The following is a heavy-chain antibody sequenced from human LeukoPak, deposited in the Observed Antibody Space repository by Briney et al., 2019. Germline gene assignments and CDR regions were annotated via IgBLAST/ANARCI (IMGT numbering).Heavy chain of an antibody. D-gene: IGHD3-16*02. CDR1: GGSISSSSYY. CDR3: ARGIPYDYVWGSYRYYFDY. J-gene: IGHJ4*02. Sequence: TASETLSLTCTVSGGSISSSSYYWGWIRQPPGKGLEWSGSIYYSGSTYYNPSLQSRVTISLDTSKNQFSLKLSSVTAADTAVYYCARGIPYDYVWGSYRYYFDYWGQGTLVTVSS. V-gene: IGHV4-39*07. CDR2: IYYSGST.